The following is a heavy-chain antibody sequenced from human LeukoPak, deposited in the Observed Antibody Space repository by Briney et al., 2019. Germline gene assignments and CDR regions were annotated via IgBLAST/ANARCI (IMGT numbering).Heavy chain of an antibody. V-gene: IGHV3-30*02. D-gene: IGHD4-17*01. J-gene: IGHJ4*02. CDR3: AKVNDYCDYVGFDY. CDR2: IWYVGSNK. CDR1: GVTSSSYG. Sequence: GGSLSLSCAASGVTSSSYGIDWVCQAPGKGLEWVAFIWYVGSNKYYADSVKGRFTISRDNSKTTLYLKMNSLRAEDLVVFYCAKVNDYCDYVGFDYWGQGTLVTVSS.